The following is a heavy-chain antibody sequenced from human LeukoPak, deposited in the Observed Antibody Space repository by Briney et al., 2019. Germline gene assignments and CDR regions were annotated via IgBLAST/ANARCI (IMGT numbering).Heavy chain of an antibody. D-gene: IGHD2-2*01. Sequence: GGSLRLSCAASGFTVSSNYMSWVRQAPGKGLEWVSVIYSGGSTYYADSVKGRFTISRDNSKNTLYLQTNSLRADDTAVYYCAKDIVIIPAASYAFDIWGQGTMVIVSS. CDR3: AKDIVIIPAASYAFDI. V-gene: IGHV3-53*01. J-gene: IGHJ3*02. CDR2: IYSGGST. CDR1: GFTVSSNY.